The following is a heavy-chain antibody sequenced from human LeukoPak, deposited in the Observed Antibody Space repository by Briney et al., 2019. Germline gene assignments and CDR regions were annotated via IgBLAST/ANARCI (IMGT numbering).Heavy chain of an antibody. CDR2: ILPIIGTA. V-gene: IGHV1-69*13. J-gene: IGHJ3*02. CDR3: ARPGLRWPDAFDI. CDR1: GGTFSSYA. D-gene: IGHD4-23*01. Sequence: SVKVSCKASGGTFSSYAISWVRQAPGQGLEWTGGILPIIGTANYAQKFQGRVTITADESTSTAYMELSSLRSEDTAVYYCARPGLRWPDAFDIWGQGTMVTVSS.